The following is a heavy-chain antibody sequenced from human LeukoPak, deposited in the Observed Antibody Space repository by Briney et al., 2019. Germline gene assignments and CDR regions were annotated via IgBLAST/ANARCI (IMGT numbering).Heavy chain of an antibody. V-gene: IGHV1-18*01. J-gene: IGHJ4*02. CDR2: ISAYNGNT. CDR1: GYTFTSYG. Sequence: ASVKVSCKASGYTFTSYGISWVRQAPGQGLEWMGWISAYNGNTNYAQKLQGRVTMTTDTSTSTAYMELRRLRSDDTAVYYCARVTIFGVVTSYFDYWGQGTLVTVSS. D-gene: IGHD3-3*01. CDR3: ARVTIFGVVTSYFDY.